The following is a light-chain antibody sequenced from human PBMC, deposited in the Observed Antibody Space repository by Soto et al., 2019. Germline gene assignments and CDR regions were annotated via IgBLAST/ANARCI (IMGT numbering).Light chain of an antibody. Sequence: QSVLTLPPSASGTPGQRVTISCSGSSANIGSNAVNWYQQLPGTAPKLLIYSNNQRPSGVPDRFSGSKSGTSASLAISGLQSADEPDYHRAAWDDSLNASYVFGTGTKLTVL. CDR3: AAWDDSLNASYV. CDR1: SANIGSNA. J-gene: IGLJ1*01. V-gene: IGLV1-44*01. CDR2: SNN.